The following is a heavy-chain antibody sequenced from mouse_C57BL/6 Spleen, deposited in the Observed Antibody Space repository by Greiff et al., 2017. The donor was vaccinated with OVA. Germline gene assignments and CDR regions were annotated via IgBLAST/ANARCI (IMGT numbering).Heavy chain of an antibody. J-gene: IGHJ1*03. D-gene: IGHD2-3*01. Sequence: EVQLQQSGPGLVKPSQSLSLTCSVTGYSITSGYYWNWIRQFPGNKLEWMGYISYDGSNNYNPSLKNRISITRDTSKNQFFLKLNSVTTEDTATYYCARDRDDGYFLVWGTGTTVTVSS. V-gene: IGHV3-6*01. CDR2: ISYDGSN. CDR3: ARDRDDGYFLV. CDR1: GYSITSGYY.